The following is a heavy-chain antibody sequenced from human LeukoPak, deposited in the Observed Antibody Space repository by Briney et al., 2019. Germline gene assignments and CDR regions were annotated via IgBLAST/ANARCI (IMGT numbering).Heavy chain of an antibody. CDR3: ARGRGNRLEDAFDI. CDR1: GYSISSGYY. Sequence: SETLSLTCTVSGYSISSGYYWGWIRQPPGKGLEWIGSIYHSGSTYYNPSLKSRVTISVDTSKNQFSLKLSSVTAADTAVYYCARGRGNRLEDAFDIWGQGTMVTVSS. J-gene: IGHJ3*02. CDR2: IYHSGST. D-gene: IGHD2/OR15-2a*01. V-gene: IGHV4-38-2*02.